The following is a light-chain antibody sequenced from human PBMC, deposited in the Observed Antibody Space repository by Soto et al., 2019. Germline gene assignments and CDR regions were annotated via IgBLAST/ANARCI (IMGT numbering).Light chain of an antibody. CDR2: SDD. CDR1: SSNIGSYP. Sequence: QSVLTQSPSASGTPGQRVTISCYGSSSNIGSYPVYWYQQLPGTAPKLLINSDDQRPSGVPDRFSASKSGTSASLAISGLRSEDEADSYCAAWDASLSGHVLGDGTKVT. CDR3: AAWDASLSGHV. V-gene: IGLV1-47*02. J-gene: IGLJ1*01.